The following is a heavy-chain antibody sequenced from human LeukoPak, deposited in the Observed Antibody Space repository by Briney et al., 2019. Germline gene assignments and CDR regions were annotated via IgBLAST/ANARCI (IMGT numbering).Heavy chain of an antibody. CDR2: ISGSGGST. V-gene: IGHV3-23*01. J-gene: IGHJ4*02. D-gene: IGHD2-2*01. CDR3: AREGYCSSTSCYLTTRTNSGYFDY. Sequence: QPGGSLRLSYAASGFTFSSYAMSWVRQAPGKGLEWVSAISGSGGSTYYADSVRGRFTISRDNSKNTLYLQMNSLRAEDTAVYYCAREGYCSSTSCYLTTRTNSGYFDYWGQGTLVTVSS. CDR1: GFTFSSYA.